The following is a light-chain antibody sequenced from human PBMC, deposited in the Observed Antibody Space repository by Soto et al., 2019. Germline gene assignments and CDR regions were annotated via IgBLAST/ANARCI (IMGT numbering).Light chain of an antibody. CDR3: CSSAGNTTVV. V-gene: IGLV2-23*02. J-gene: IGLJ2*01. CDR1: SSDVGNYNL. CDR2: EVT. Sequence: SALTQPASVSGSPGQSITISCTGTSSDVGNYNLVSWYQQHPGKAPKLMIYEVTKRPSGVCNRFSASKSANTASLTISGLQAEDEADFYCCSSAGNTTVVFGGGTKLTVL.